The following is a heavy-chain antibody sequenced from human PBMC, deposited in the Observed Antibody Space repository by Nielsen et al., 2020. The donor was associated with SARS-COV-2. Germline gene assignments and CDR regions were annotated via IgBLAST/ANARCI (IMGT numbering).Heavy chain of an antibody. CDR1: GFAFDDYA. V-gene: IGHV3-9*01. CDR2: IRWSSGRI. J-gene: IGHJ4*02. CDR3: IKGRGYSYGPFDS. Sequence: GGSLRLSCAVSGFAFDDYAMHWVRQDPGRGLEWVSGIRWSSGRIGYADSVKGRFTISRDKAKNSLYLQMTSLRAEDTALYYCIKGRGYSYGPFDSWGQGTLVTVSS. D-gene: IGHD3-10*01.